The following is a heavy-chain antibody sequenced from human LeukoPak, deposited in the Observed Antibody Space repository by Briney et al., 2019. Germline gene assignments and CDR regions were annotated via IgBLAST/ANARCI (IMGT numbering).Heavy chain of an antibody. J-gene: IGHJ3*02. CDR1: GFTFSDHY. Sequence: PGGSLRLSCAAYGFTFSDHYMSWIRQAPGKGLGWVSYISSSGNTIYYAASVKGRFTISRDNDKNSLYLQMNSLRAEDTAVYYCARQRGYDAFDIWGQGTMVTVSS. V-gene: IGHV3-11*01. CDR2: ISSSGNTI. CDR3: ARQRGYDAFDI. D-gene: IGHD5-18*01.